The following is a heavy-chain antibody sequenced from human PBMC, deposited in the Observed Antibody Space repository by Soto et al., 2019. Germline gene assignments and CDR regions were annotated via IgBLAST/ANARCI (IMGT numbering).Heavy chain of an antibody. D-gene: IGHD3-3*01. J-gene: IGHJ4*02. CDR2: INHSGST. CDR1: GGSFSGYY. Sequence: QVQLQQWGAGLLKPSETLSLTCAVYGGSFSGYYWSWIRQPPGKGLEWIGEINHSGSTNYNPSLKSRVTISVDTSKNPFSLKLSSVPAAETAVYYCARVSQRSGYSDDWGQGTRVTVAS. V-gene: IGHV4-34*01. CDR3: ARVSQRSGYSDD.